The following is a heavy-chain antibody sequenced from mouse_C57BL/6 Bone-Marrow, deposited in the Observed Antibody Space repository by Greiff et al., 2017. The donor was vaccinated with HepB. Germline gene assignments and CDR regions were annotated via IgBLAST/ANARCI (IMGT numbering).Heavy chain of an antibody. J-gene: IGHJ1*03. Sequence: VQLQQPGAELVKPGASVKMSCKASGYTFTSYWITWVKQRPGQGLEWIGDIYPGSGSTNYNQKFKSKATLTVDTSSSTAYMQLSSLTSEDSAVYYCARKGPYDSSSPWYFDVWGTGTTVTVSS. D-gene: IGHD1-1*01. V-gene: IGHV1-55*01. CDR1: GYTFTSYW. CDR2: IYPGSGST. CDR3: ARKGPYDSSSPWYFDV.